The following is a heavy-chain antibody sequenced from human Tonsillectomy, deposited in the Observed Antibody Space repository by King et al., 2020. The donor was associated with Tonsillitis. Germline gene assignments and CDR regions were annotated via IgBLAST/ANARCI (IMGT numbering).Heavy chain of an antibody. CDR2: ISNDASNK. Sequence: VQLVESGGGVVQPGRSLRLSCAASGFTFSTYGMHWVRQAPGKGLEWVAVISNDASNKYSAGSVKGRFTISRDNSNNTLYLQMNSLRAEDTAVYYCAKDPVDLPAPLGYYYYGMDVWGQGTTVTVSS. J-gene: IGHJ6*02. CDR3: AKDPVDLPAPLGYYYYGMDV. V-gene: IGHV3-30*18. CDR1: GFTFSTYG. D-gene: IGHD3-22*01.